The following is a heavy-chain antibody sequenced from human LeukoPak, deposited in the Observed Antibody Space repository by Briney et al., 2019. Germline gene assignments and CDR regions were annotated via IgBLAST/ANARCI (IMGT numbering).Heavy chain of an antibody. V-gene: IGHV3-48*02. J-gene: IGHJ4*02. D-gene: IGHD3-10*01. Sequence: GGSLRLSCAASALTFSTYSMNWVRQAPGNGLDRASFISSSSSNIQYAGSVKGRFTISRDNAKYSLYLQMNSLRDEETAVYYCARDGYGSGSYLEARGQGDLVTVSS. CDR3: ARDGYGSGSYLEA. CDR1: ALTFSTYS. CDR2: ISSSSSNI.